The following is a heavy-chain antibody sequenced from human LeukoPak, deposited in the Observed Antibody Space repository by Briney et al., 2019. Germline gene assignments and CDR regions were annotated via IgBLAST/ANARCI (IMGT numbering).Heavy chain of an antibody. V-gene: IGHV3-53*01. CDR1: GFTFSSYW. J-gene: IGHJ4*02. Sequence: GGSLRLSCAASGFTFSSYWMHWVRQAPEKGLEWVSVIYGGGSTYYADSVKGRFTISRDNSKNTLYLQMNSLRVEDTAVYYCASSDSSGYHDYWGQGTLVTVSS. CDR2: IYGGGST. CDR3: ASSDSSGYHDY. D-gene: IGHD3-22*01.